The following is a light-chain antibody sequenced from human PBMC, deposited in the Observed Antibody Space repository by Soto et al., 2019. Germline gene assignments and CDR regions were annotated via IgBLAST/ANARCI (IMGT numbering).Light chain of an antibody. CDR1: SSDVGSYNL. Sequence: QSALTQPASVSGSPGQSITIYCTGTSSDVGSYNLVSWYQQHPDKAPKLMIFEVNKRPSGVSNRFSGSKSGNTASLTISGLQAEDDADYYCSSYAGSSIYVVFGGGTKVTVL. CDR2: EVN. V-gene: IGLV2-23*02. J-gene: IGLJ2*01. CDR3: SSYAGSSIYVV.